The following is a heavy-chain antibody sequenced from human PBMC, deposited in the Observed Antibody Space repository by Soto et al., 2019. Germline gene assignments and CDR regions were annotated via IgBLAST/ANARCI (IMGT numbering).Heavy chain of an antibody. CDR3: ARGPNDILDY. CDR1: GGTFSSYT. CDR2: IIPILGIV. Sequence: QVQLVQSGAEVKKPGSSVKVSCKASGGTFSSYTISWVRQAPGQGLEWMGRIIPILGIVNYAQKFQGSVSITADESTGTAYMELSSLTSDDTAVYYCARGPNDILDYWGQGTLVTVSS. D-gene: IGHD3-9*01. V-gene: IGHV1-69*02. J-gene: IGHJ4*02.